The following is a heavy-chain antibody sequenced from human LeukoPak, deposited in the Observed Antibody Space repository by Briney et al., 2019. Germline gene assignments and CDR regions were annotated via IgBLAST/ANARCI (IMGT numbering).Heavy chain of an antibody. Sequence: GASVKVSCKASGGTFSIYAISWMRQAPGQGLEWMGGIIPIFGTANYAQKFQGRVTITADKSTSTAYMELSSLRSEDTAVYYCARGDPYYDFWSGYREFDYWGQGTLVTVSS. D-gene: IGHD3-3*01. CDR1: GGTFSIYA. V-gene: IGHV1-69*06. CDR3: ARGDPYYDFWSGYREFDY. CDR2: IIPIFGTA. J-gene: IGHJ4*02.